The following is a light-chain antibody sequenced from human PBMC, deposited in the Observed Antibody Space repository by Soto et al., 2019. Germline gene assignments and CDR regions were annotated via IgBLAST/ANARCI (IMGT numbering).Light chain of an antibody. Sequence: EIVLTHSPGTLSLSPGERATLFCRASQSVSSSYLAWYQQRLGQAPRLLIYGASNRAPGIPDRFSGSGSGTDSTLTITRLEPEDFAMYFCQQYGSSLIFGPGTKVDIK. CDR3: QQYGSSLI. CDR1: QSVSSSY. J-gene: IGKJ3*01. CDR2: GAS. V-gene: IGKV3-20*01.